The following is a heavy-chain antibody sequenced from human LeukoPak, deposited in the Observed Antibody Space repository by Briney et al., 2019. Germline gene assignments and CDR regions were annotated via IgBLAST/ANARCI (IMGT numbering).Heavy chain of an antibody. J-gene: IGHJ6*02. CDR3: ATEPNSGGNSGTDV. CDR2: FDPEDGET. CDR1: GYTLTELS. Sequence: ASVKVSCKVSGYTLTELSMHWVRQAPGKGLEWMGGFDPEDGETIYAQKFQGRVTMTEDTSTDTAYMELSSLRSEDTAVYYCATEPNSGGNSGTDVWGQGTTVTVSS. D-gene: IGHD2-15*01. V-gene: IGHV1-24*01.